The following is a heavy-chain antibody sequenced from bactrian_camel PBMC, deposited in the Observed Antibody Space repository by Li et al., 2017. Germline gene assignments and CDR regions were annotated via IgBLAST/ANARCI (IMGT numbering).Heavy chain of an antibody. CDR2: LAPSGKT. J-gene: IGHJ6*01. D-gene: IGHD7*01. V-gene: IGHV3S55*01. CDR1: EDTSGPYC. CDR3: ATPARQYGGTWGCRLDRFGH. Sequence: VQLVESGGGSVQTGGSLRLSCAVSEDTSGPYCMGWFRQAPGKEREGVATLAPSGKTYYSDSVKGRFTIAQDKAKDTLYLQMDSLQLEDTAMYYCATPARQYGGTWGCRLDRFGHWGQGTQ.